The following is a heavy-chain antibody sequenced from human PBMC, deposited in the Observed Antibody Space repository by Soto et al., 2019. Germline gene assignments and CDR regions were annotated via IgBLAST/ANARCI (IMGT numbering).Heavy chain of an antibody. CDR2: IWYDGTNK. D-gene: IGHD6-13*01. V-gene: IGHV3-33*01. CDR3: ARDPRDSSSSIDY. J-gene: IGHJ4*02. Sequence: QVQLVESGGSVVQPGRSLGLSCAASGFTFSNYDMHWVRQAPGKGLEWVAFIWYDGTNKYYAESVKGRFTISRDNSKNTLYLQMNSLRAEDTAIYYGARDPRDSSSSIDYWGQGTLVTVSS. CDR1: GFTFSNYD.